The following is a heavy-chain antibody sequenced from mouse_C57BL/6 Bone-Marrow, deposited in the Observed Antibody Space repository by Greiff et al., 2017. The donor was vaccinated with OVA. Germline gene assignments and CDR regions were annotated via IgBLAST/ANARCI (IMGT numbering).Heavy chain of an antibody. CDR3: ARRGAQAPDYFDY. CDR2: IYPGDGDT. Sequence: QVQLQQSGPELVKPGASVKISCKASGYAFSSSWMNWVKQRPGKGLEWIGRIYPGDGDTNYNEKFKGKATFTADTSSNTAYMQLSSLTTEDSAIYYCARRGAQAPDYFDYWGQGTTLTVSS. V-gene: IGHV1-82*01. J-gene: IGHJ2*01. D-gene: IGHD3-2*02. CDR1: GYAFSSSW.